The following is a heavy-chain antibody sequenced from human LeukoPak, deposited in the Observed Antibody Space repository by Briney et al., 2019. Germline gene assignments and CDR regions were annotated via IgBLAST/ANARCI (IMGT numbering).Heavy chain of an antibody. CDR3: ARFGDSSSPRPFDY. CDR1: GGTFSSYA. D-gene: IGHD6-13*01. CDR2: IIPILGIA. J-gene: IGHJ4*02. V-gene: IGHV1-69*04. Sequence: GASVNVSCKASGGTFSSYAISWVRQAPGQGLEWMGRIIPILGIANYAQKFQGRVTITADKSTSTAYMELSSLRSEDTAVYYCARFGDSSSPRPFDYWGQGTLVTVSS.